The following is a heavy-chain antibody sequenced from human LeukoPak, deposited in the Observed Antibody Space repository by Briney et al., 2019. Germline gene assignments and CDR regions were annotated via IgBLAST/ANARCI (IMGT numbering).Heavy chain of an antibody. CDR1: GFTFSSYA. CDR3: AKDYLTYYFDTSGYPPFDY. V-gene: IGHV3-30-3*02. Sequence: PGGSLRLSCAASGFTFSSYAMHWVRQAPGKGLEWVAVISYDGSNKYYADSVKGRFTISRDNSKNTLFLQMNSLTAEDTAVYHCAKDYLTYYFDTSGYPPFDYWGQGTLVTVSS. J-gene: IGHJ4*02. CDR2: ISYDGSNK. D-gene: IGHD3-22*01.